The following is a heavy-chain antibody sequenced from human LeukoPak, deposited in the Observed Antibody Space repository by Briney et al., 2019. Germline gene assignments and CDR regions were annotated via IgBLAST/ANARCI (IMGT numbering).Heavy chain of an antibody. CDR1: GGSVSSGTYY. CDR3: ARGPYV. V-gene: IGHV4-61*01. Sequence: SETLSLTCTVSGGSVSSGTYYWSWVRQPPGKGLEWIGFISYSGSTNYNPSLKSRITISVDMSKNQFSLKVRSVTAADTAVYYCARGPYVWGQGTMVTVSS. CDR2: ISYSGST. J-gene: IGHJ3*01.